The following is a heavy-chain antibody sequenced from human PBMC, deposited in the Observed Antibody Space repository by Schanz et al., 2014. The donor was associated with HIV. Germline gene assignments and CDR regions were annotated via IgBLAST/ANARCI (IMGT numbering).Heavy chain of an antibody. V-gene: IGHV3-30*03. Sequence: QVQLVESGGGVVQPGRSLRLSCAASGFSFSDFALHWVRQAPGRGLEWLAVTSSDGSGKFYVDSVKGRFTISRDNTKNSLYLQMNSLRAEDTAVYYCARDYHWNWFDPWGQGTLVTVSS. J-gene: IGHJ5*02. CDR2: TSSDGSGK. D-gene: IGHD1-20*01. CDR3: ARDYHWNWFDP. CDR1: GFSFSDFA.